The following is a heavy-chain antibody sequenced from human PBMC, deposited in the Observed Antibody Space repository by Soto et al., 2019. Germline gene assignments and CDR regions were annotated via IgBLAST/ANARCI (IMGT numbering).Heavy chain of an antibody. CDR2: FGGDENYT. D-gene: IGHD3-3*01. Sequence: GGSLRRSCVASGFSVKSYWMHWVRQAPGKGLVWLSRFGGDENYTDYADSVRGRFTISRDIAKNTIYLQMNSLRAEDTAVYYCGKGKELGVVRYGLDAWGQGTTVTVSS. CDR3: GKGKELGVVRYGLDA. V-gene: IGHV3-74*01. CDR1: GFSVKSYW. J-gene: IGHJ6*02.